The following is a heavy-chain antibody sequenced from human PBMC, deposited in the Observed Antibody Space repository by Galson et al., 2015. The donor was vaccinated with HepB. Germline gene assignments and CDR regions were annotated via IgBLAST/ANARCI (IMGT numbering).Heavy chain of an antibody. CDR3: VTDVSWVGGDWFDP. V-gene: IGHV3-23*01. D-gene: IGHD3-3*01. CDR1: GFIFRHHD. Sequence: SLRLSCAASGFIFRHHDMAWIRQAPGKGLEWVSRITGRGTTRTYSDSVKGRFSISRDNSKDTVFLQTDNLRAEDTAVYYCVTDVSWVGGDWFDPWGQGALVTVS. J-gene: IGHJ5*02. CDR2: ITGRGTTR.